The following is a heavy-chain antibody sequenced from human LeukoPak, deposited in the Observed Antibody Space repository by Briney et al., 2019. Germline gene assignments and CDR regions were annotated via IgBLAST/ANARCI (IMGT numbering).Heavy chain of an antibody. Sequence: GGSLRLSCSASGFTFSSYWMSWVRQAPGKGLEWVSYISSSSGTIYYADSVKGRFTISRDNAKNTLYLQMNSLRAEDTAVYYCAKLRPRVPKADGNMDVWGKGTTVTVSS. V-gene: IGHV3-48*01. D-gene: IGHD1-7*01. CDR2: ISSSSGTI. CDR1: GFTFSSYW. J-gene: IGHJ6*03. CDR3: AKLRPRVPKADGNMDV.